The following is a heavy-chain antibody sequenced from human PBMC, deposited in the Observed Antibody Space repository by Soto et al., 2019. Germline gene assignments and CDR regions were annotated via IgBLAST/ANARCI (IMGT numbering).Heavy chain of an antibody. V-gene: IGHV3-9*01. Sequence: ESGGGLVQPGRSLRLSCAASGFTFDDYAMHWVRQAPGKGLEWVSGISWNSGSIGYADSVKGRFTISRDNAKNSLYLQMNSLRAEDTALYYCAKEAEMITFGGVILDWGQGTLVTVSS. D-gene: IGHD3-16*02. CDR2: ISWNSGSI. CDR1: GFTFDDYA. J-gene: IGHJ4*02. CDR3: AKEAEMITFGGVILD.